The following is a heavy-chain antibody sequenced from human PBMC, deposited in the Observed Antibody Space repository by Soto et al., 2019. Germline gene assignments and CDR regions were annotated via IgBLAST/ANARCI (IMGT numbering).Heavy chain of an antibody. V-gene: IGHV3-9*01. D-gene: IGHD3-3*01. CDR3: AKDIGITIFGVVLRGGYYGMDV. J-gene: IGHJ6*02. CDR2: ISWNSGSI. Sequence: SLRLSCAASGFTFDDYAMHWVRQAPGKGLEWVSGISWNSGSIGYADSVKGRFTISRDNAKNSLYLQMNSLRAEDTASYYCAKDIGITIFGVVLRGGYYGMDVWGQGTTVTVSS. CDR1: GFTFDDYA.